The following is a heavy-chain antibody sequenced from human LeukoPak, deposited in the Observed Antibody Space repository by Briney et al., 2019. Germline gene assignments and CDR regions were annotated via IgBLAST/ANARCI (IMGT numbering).Heavy chain of an antibody. CDR3: AGHHPRNTVDF. CDR2: ISDIGSI. V-gene: IGHV4-59*08. D-gene: IGHD2/OR15-2a*01. CDR1: GGSISTYY. J-gene: IGHJ4*02. Sequence: SETLSLTCTVSGGSISTYYWNWIRQPPGKGLEWIAYISDIGSINYNPSLKSRVTISLDTSKNQFSLKLSSVTAADTAVYYCAGHHPRNTVDFWGQGTLVTVSS.